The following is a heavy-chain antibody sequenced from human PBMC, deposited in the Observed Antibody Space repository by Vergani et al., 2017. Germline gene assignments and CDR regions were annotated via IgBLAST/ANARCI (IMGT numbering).Heavy chain of an antibody. V-gene: IGHV4-31*03. CDR1: GGSVSSGSYY. J-gene: IGHJ5*02. CDR3: ARVTGTTVGGWFDP. Sequence: QVQLQESGPGLVKPSETLSLTCTVSGGSVSSGSYYWGWIRQHPGKGLEWIGYIYYSGSTYYNPSHKSRVTISVDTSKNQFSLKLSSVTAADTAVYYCARVTGTTVGGWFDPWGQGTLVTVSS. CDR2: IYYSGST. D-gene: IGHD1-20*01.